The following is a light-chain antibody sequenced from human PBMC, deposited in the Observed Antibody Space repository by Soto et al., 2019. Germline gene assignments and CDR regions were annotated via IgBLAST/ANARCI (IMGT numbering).Light chain of an antibody. CDR1: QSVLYSSNNKNY. J-gene: IGKJ1*01. V-gene: IGKV4-1*01. Sequence: DIVMTQSPDPLAVSLGERATINCKSSQSVLYSSNNKNYLAWYQQKPGQPPKLLIYWASTRESGVPDRFSGSGSGTDFTLTISSLQAEDVAVYYCQQYYSPTWTFGQGTKVEIK. CDR3: QQYYSPTWT. CDR2: WAS.